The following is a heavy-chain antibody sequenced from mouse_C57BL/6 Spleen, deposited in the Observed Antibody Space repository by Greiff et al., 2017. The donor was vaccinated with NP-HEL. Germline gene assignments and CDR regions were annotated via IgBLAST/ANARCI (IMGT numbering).Heavy chain of an antibody. J-gene: IGHJ3*01. CDR1: GYTFTGYW. CDR2: ILPGSGST. Sequence: QVQLKQSGAELMKPGASVKLSCKATGYTFTGYWIEWVKQRPGHGLEWIGEILPGSGSTNYNEKFKGKATFTADTSSNTAYMQLSSLTTEDSAIYYCARDTDYYGSSLAWFAYWGQGTLVTVSA. CDR3: ARDTDYYGSSLAWFAY. D-gene: IGHD1-1*01. V-gene: IGHV1-9*01.